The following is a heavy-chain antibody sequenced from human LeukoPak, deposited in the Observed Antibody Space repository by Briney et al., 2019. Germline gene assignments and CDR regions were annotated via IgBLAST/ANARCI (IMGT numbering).Heavy chain of an antibody. D-gene: IGHD1-26*01. Sequence: PGGSLRLSCAASGFTVSSNYMSWARQAPGKGLEWVSVIYSGGNTYYADSVKGRFTISRDNSKNTLYLQMNSLRAEDTAVYYCARDRVGATTNFDYWGQGTLVTVSS. V-gene: IGHV3-66*01. CDR3: ARDRVGATTNFDY. CDR2: IYSGGNT. CDR1: GFTVSSNY. J-gene: IGHJ4*02.